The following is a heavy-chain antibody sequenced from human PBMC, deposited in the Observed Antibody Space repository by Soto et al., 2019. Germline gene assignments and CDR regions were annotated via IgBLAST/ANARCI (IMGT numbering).Heavy chain of an antibody. Sequence: QLQLQESGSGLVKPSQTLSLTCAVSGGSISSGGYSWSWIRQPPGKGLEWLGYIYHSGSTYYNPSLKSRVTISVDRSKNQFSMKLSSVTAADTAVYYCARAPARYYYDSSGYYYGDYFDYWGQGTLVTVSS. J-gene: IGHJ4*02. CDR3: ARAPARYYYDSSGYYYGDYFDY. CDR2: IYHSGST. D-gene: IGHD3-22*01. CDR1: GGSISSGGYS. V-gene: IGHV4-30-2*01.